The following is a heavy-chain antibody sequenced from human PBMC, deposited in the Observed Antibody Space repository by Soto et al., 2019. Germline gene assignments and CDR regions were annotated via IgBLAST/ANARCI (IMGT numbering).Heavy chain of an antibody. CDR1: GFTFSSDA. CDR2: ISGSGGST. D-gene: IGHD3-22*01. CDR3: AKVYYYASSGCFDY. V-gene: IGHV3-23*01. Sequence: PGGSLSLSCAASGFTFSSDAMSWVRQAPGKGLEWVSAISGSGGSTYYADSVKGRFTISRDTSKNTLYLQMNSLRAEDTAVYYCAKVYYYASSGCFDYWGQGTLVTVSS. J-gene: IGHJ4*02.